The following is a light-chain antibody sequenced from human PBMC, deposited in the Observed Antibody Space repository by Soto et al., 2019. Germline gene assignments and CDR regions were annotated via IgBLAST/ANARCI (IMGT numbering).Light chain of an antibody. CDR2: GIS. CDR1: QSVNSN. CDR3: QQYYSYPIT. J-gene: IGKJ5*01. Sequence: EMVMTQSPAILSVSPGESATLSCRASQSVNSNYLAWYQQHPGQPPRLLIYGISTRATGIPARFSGSGSGTEFTLTISSLQSEDFATHYCQQYYSYPITFGQGTRRRL. V-gene: IGKV3-15*01.